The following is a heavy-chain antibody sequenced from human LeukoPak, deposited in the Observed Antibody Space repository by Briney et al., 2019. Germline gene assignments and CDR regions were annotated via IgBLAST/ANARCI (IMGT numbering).Heavy chain of an antibody. Sequence: GASVKVSCKASGYTFTGYYMHWVRQAPGQGLEWMGWINPNSGGTNYAQKFQGRVTMTRDTSISTAYMELSSLRSEDTAVYYCARSLWFGELANFDYWGQGTLVTVSS. V-gene: IGHV1-2*02. CDR2: INPNSGGT. J-gene: IGHJ4*02. D-gene: IGHD3-10*01. CDR1: GYTFTGYY. CDR3: ARSLWFGELANFDY.